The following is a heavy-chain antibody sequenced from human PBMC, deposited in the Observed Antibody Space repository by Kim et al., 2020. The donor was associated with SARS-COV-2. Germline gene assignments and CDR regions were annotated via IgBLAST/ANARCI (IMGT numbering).Heavy chain of an antibody. CDR3: ARDQWLVLGIPFDY. Sequence: GGSLILSCAASGFTFRSYSMNWVRQVPGKGLEWVSYISSNGNYIYYADSVKGRFTISRDNAERSLYLQMNSLRAEDTAMYYCARDQWLVLGIPFDYWGQGTLVTVSS. V-gene: IGHV3-21*01. CDR2: ISSNGNYI. CDR1: GFTFRSYS. D-gene: IGHD6-19*01. J-gene: IGHJ4*02.